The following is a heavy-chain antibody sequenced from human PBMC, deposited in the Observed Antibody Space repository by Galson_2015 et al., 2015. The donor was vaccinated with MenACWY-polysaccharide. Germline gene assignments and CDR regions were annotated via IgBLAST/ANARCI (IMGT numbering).Heavy chain of an antibody. CDR1: GFTFRSTW. CDR3: ARDPNWGNSFGP. J-gene: IGHJ5*02. V-gene: IGHV3-7*01. Sequence: SLRLSCAASGFTFRSTWMSWVHQAPGKGLEWVALINLDGSQKDYMDSVKGRFAISRENAKNSLYLQINSLRAEDTAVYYCARDPNWGNSFGPWGRGTLVTVSS. CDR2: INLDGSQK. D-gene: IGHD7-27*01.